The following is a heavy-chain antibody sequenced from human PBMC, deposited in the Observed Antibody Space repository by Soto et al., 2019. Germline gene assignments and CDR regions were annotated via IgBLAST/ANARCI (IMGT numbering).Heavy chain of an antibody. J-gene: IGHJ4*02. CDR3: ARDRGYSAYDLNSGLDY. CDR1: GDSISSYY. Sequence: SETLSLTCTVSGDSISSYYWSWLRQPPGKGLEWIGYIYHSGSTYYNPSLKSRVTISVDTSKDQFSLKLNSVTAADTAVYYCARDRGYSAYDLNSGLDYWGQGIQVTVSS. CDR2: IYHSGST. V-gene: IGHV4-59*01. D-gene: IGHD5-12*01.